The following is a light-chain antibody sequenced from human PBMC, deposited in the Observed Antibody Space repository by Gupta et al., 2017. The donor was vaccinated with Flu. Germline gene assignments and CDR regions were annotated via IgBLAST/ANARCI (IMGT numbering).Light chain of an antibody. Sequence: QTARIAGGGNNMGTKSGHWYQQRQGQAPVLVVYDDTDRPSGIPARFSGSNSGNTATLTIVRVEAGDEADYYCQVWDSSSAHPVVFGGGTNLAVL. J-gene: IGLJ2*01. CDR3: QVWDSSSAHPVV. CDR2: DDT. V-gene: IGLV3-21*02. CDR1: NMGTKS.